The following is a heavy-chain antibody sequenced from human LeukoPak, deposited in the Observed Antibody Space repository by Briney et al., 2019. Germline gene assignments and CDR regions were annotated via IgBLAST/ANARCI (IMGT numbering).Heavy chain of an antibody. D-gene: IGHD6-13*01. V-gene: IGHV4-61*02. CDR1: GGSISSGSYY. J-gene: IGHJ3*02. CDR3: ARVWYSSSWYRGKAFDI. CDR2: IYTSGST. Sequence: SETLSLTCTVSGGSISSGSYYWSWIRQPAGKGLEWIGPIYTSGSTNYNPSLKSRVTISVDTSKNQFSLKLSSVTAADTAVYYCARVWYSSSWYRGKAFDIWGQGTMVTVSS.